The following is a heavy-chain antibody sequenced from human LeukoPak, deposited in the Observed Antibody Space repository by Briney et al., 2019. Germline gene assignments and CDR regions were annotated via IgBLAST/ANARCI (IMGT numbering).Heavy chain of an antibody. CDR2: ISLNSGSI. CDR1: GFTFDDYA. Sequence: SLRLSCAASGFTFDDYAMHWVRQAPGKGLEWVSGISLNSGSIGYADSVKGRFTISRDDAKNSLYLQMNSLRAEDTALYYCAKDSGSYGGAFDIWGQGTMVTVSS. CDR3: AKDSGSYGGAFDI. D-gene: IGHD1-26*01. J-gene: IGHJ3*02. V-gene: IGHV3-9*01.